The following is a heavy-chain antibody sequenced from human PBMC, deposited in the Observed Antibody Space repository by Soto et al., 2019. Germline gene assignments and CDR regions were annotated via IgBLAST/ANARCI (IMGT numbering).Heavy chain of an antibody. CDR2: IIPIFGTA. V-gene: IGHV1-69*01. Sequence: QVQLVQSGAEVKKPRSSVKVSCKAAGGTFSSYAISWVRQAPGQGLEWMGGIIPIFGTANYAQKFQGRVTITADESTSTAYMELSCLRSEDTAVYYCATNAGYSSGGFGDYWGQGTLVTVSS. J-gene: IGHJ4*02. D-gene: IGHD6-19*01. CDR1: GGTFSSYA. CDR3: ATNAGYSSGGFGDY.